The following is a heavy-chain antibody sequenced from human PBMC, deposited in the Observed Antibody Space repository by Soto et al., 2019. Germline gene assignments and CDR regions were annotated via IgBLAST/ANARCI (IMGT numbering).Heavy chain of an antibody. CDR3: ARDYDIFTGYRGRNYYYYYGMDV. V-gene: IGHV4-59*01. J-gene: IGHJ6*02. CDR1: GGSISNYY. D-gene: IGHD3-9*01. CDR2: IYYSGST. Sequence: PSEPLSLTCTVSGGSISNYYWSWIRQHTGKGLEWIGYIYYSGSTNYNPSLKSRVTISVDTSKNQFSLKLSSVTAADTAVYYCARDYDIFTGYRGRNYYYYYGMDVWGQGTTVTLSS.